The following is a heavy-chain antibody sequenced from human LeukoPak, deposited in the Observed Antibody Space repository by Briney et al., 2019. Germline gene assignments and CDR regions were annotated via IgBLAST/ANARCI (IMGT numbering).Heavy chain of an antibody. V-gene: IGHV4-4*07. D-gene: IGHD3-3*01. J-gene: IGHJ6*02. CDR2: IYTSGGT. CDR1: GGSISSYY. CDR3: ARGSHYDFWSGYYPYYYGMDV. Sequence: PSETLSLTCTVSGGSISSYYWSWIRQPAGKGLEWIGRIYTSGGTNYNPSLKSRVTMSVDTSKNQFSLKLSSVTAADTAVYYCARGSHYDFWSGYYPYYYGMDVWGQGTTVTVSS.